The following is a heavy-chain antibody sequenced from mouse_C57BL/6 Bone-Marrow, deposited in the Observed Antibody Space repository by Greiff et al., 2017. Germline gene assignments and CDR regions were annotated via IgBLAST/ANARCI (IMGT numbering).Heavy chain of an antibody. V-gene: IGHV1-76*01. CDR1: GYTFTDYY. CDR2: IYPGSGNT. J-gene: IGHJ1*03. CDR3: ARFDYYGSSPHWYCDV. Sequence: QVQLQQSGAELVRPGASVKLSCKASGYTFTDYYINWVKQRPGQGLEWIARIYPGSGNTYYNEKFKGKATLTVEKSSSTAYMQLSSLTSEDSAVYFCARFDYYGSSPHWYCDVWGTGTTVTVSS. D-gene: IGHD1-1*01.